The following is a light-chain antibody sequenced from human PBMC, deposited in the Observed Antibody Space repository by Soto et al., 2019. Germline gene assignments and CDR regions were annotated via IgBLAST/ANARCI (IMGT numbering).Light chain of an antibody. CDR2: DVS. V-gene: IGLV2-14*01. J-gene: IGLJ2*01. CDR1: SSDVGGYNY. Sequence: QSVLTQPASVSGSPGQSITISCTGTSSDVGGYNYLSWYQQHPGKAPKLMIYDVSNRPSGVSNRFSGSKSGNTASLTISGVQAEDEADYYCSSYTSSSTLVVVGGWTQLTVL. CDR3: SSYTSSSTLVV.